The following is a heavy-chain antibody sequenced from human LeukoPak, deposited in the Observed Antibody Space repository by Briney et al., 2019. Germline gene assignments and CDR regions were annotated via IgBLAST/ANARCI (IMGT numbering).Heavy chain of an antibody. J-gene: IGHJ6*03. CDR1: GFTFSSYE. D-gene: IGHD3-10*01. CDR3: ARDQVTMVRGVIYYYYMDV. Sequence: GGSLRLSCAASGFTFSSYEMNWVRQAPGKGLEWVANIKQDGSEKYYVDSVKGRFTISRDNAKNSLYLQMNSLRAEDTAVYYCARDQVTMVRGVIYYYYMDVWGKGTTVTISS. V-gene: IGHV3-7*01. CDR2: IKQDGSEK.